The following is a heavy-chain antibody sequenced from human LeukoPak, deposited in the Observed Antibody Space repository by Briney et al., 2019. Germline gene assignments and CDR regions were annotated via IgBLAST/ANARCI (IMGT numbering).Heavy chain of an antibody. CDR1: GGSFSGYY. Sequence: PSETLSLTCAVYGGSFSGYYWSWIRQPPGKGLEWIGEINHSGSTNYNPSLKSRVTISVDTSKNQFSLKLSSVTAADTAVYYCAGRINYYDSSGTPYYFDYWGQGTLVTVSS. J-gene: IGHJ4*02. CDR2: INHSGST. D-gene: IGHD3-22*01. CDR3: AGRINYYDSSGTPYYFDY. V-gene: IGHV4-34*01.